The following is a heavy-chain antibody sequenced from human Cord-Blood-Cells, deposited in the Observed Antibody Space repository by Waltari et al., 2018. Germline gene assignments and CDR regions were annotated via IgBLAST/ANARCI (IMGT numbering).Heavy chain of an antibody. CDR2: ISPSVGTA. CDR3: ARFYYDSSGYFDY. Sequence: QVQLVQSGAEVKKPGSSVKVSCKASGGTFSSYAISWVRRAAGQGLEWMGGISPSVGTANYAQKCQGSVTITADESTSTAYMELSSLRSEDTAVYYCARFYYDSSGYFDYWGQGTLVTVSS. D-gene: IGHD3-22*01. V-gene: IGHV1-69*01. J-gene: IGHJ4*02. CDR1: GGTFSSYA.